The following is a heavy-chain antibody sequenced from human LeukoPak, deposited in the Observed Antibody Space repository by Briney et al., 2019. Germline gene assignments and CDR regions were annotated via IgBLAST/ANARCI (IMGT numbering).Heavy chain of an antibody. CDR2: IYTSGST. CDR1: GGSISSYY. Sequence: PSETLSLTCTVSGGSISSYYWSWIRQPAGKGLEWIGRIYTSGSTNYNPSLKSRVTMPVDTSKNQFSLKLSSVTAADTAVYYCAGDSSGYSPGRFDPWGQGTLVTVSS. D-gene: IGHD3-22*01. CDR3: AGDSSGYSPGRFDP. J-gene: IGHJ5*02. V-gene: IGHV4-4*07.